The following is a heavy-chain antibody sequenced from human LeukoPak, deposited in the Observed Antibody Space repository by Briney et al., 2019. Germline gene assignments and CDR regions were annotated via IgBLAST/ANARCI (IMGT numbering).Heavy chain of an antibody. Sequence: SETLSLTCTVSGGSISSGDYYWSWIRQPPGKGLEWIGYIYYGGSTYYNPSLKSRVTISVDTSKNQFSLKLSSVTAADTAVYYCASVVPAAIVSRYFDLWGRGTLVTVSS. V-gene: IGHV4-30-4*01. CDR1: GGSISSGDYY. CDR3: ASVVPAAIVSRYFDL. CDR2: IYYGGST. D-gene: IGHD2-2*02. J-gene: IGHJ2*01.